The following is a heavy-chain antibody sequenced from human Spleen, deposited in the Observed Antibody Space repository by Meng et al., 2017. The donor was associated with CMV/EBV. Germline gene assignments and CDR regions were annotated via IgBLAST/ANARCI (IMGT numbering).Heavy chain of an antibody. Sequence: GGSLRLSCAASGFTFSSYAMSWVRQAPGKGLGWVSGISASSSSTYYADSVKGRFTISRDNSNSTLYLQMNSLRVEDTAVYYCARVVGATRLDSWGQGTLVTVSS. CDR3: ARVVGATRLDS. V-gene: IGHV3-23*01. D-gene: IGHD1-26*01. CDR1: GFTFSSYA. J-gene: IGHJ4*02. CDR2: ISASSSST.